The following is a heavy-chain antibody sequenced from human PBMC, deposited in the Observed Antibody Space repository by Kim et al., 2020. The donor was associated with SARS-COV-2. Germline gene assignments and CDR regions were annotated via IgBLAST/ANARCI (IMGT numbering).Heavy chain of an antibody. CDR1: GYTFTSYA. D-gene: IGHD4-17*01. CDR2: INAGNGNT. CDR3: ARDPGGDGDYGRGDY. J-gene: IGHJ4*02. Sequence: ASVKVSCKASGYTFTSYAMHWVRQAPGQRLEWMGWINAGNGNTKYSQKFQGRVTITRDTSASTAYMELSSLRSEDTAVYYCARDPGGDGDYGRGDYWGQGTLVTVSS. V-gene: IGHV1-3*01.